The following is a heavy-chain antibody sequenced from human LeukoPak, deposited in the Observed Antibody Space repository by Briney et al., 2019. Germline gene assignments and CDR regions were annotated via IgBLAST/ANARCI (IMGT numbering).Heavy chain of an antibody. Sequence: GGSLRLSCAASGFSLTNFAMSWVRQAPGKGLEWVSLIIGSSGDTFYADSVKGRFTISRDNSKNTLYLQMNSLRAEDTAVYYCAKMDSSGYYDFDYWGQGTLVTVSS. D-gene: IGHD3-22*01. V-gene: IGHV3-23*01. CDR2: IIGSSGDT. CDR1: GFSLTNFA. J-gene: IGHJ4*02. CDR3: AKMDSSGYYDFDY.